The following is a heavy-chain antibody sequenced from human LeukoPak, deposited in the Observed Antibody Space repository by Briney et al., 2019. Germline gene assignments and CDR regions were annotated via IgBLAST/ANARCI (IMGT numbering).Heavy chain of an antibody. V-gene: IGHV3-7*01. CDR1: EFSYW. D-gene: IGHD1-26*01. Sequence: PGGSLRLSCAVSEFSYWMSWVRQAPGKGLEWVASIKEDGSERYYGDSAKGRFTISSDNTKNALYLQMNTLRAEDTAVYYCATEDGDSGSFYFDHWGQGTLVTVSS. CDR2: IKEDGSER. CDR3: ATEDGDSGSFYFDH. J-gene: IGHJ4*02.